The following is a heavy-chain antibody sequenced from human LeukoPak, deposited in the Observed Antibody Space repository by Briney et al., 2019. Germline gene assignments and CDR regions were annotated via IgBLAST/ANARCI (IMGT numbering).Heavy chain of an antibody. Sequence: ASVKVSCKASGGTFSSYAISWVRQAPGQGLEWMGGIIPIFGTANCAQKFQGRVTITADKSTSTAYMELSSLRSEDTAVYYCARQVGSYCGGDCYPNWFDPWGQGTLVTVSS. CDR2: IIPIFGTA. CDR1: GGTFSSYA. CDR3: ARQVGSYCGGDCYPNWFDP. J-gene: IGHJ5*02. V-gene: IGHV1-69*06. D-gene: IGHD2-21*02.